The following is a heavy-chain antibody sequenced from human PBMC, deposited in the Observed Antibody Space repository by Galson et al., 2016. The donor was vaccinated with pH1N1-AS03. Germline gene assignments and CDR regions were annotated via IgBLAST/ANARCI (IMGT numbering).Heavy chain of an antibody. J-gene: IGHJ6*02. CDR2: IYYTGDI. Sequence: ETLSLTCTVSGGSINSYYWTWIRQPPGKGLEWIGQIYYTGDIIYTPSLRSRVTITVDTSKNQLSLSLSSVTAADTAVYYCGRHLRNSYSMDVWGQGTTVTVSS. CDR1: GGSINSYY. V-gene: IGHV4-59*08. D-gene: IGHD2-21*01. CDR3: GRHLRNSYSMDV.